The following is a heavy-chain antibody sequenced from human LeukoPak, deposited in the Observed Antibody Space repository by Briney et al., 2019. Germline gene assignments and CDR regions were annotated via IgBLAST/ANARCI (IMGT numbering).Heavy chain of an antibody. CDR3: AKGSGSYSH. J-gene: IGHJ4*02. D-gene: IGHD1-26*01. CDR2: IYSGGST. Sequence: GGSLRLSCAASEFSVGSNYMTWVRQAPGKGLEWVSLIYSGGSTYYADSVKGRFTISRDNSKNTLYLQMNSLRAEDTAVYYCAKGSGSYSHWGQGTLVTVSS. V-gene: IGHV3-66*01. CDR1: EFSVGSNY.